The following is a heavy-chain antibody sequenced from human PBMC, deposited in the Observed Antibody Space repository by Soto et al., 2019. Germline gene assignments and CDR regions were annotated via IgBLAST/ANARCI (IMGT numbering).Heavy chain of an antibody. CDR3: ARDSPGVDPY. CDR2: INYRGTT. J-gene: IGHJ4*02. CDR1: GGSIIDGQTY. Sequence: QVQLQESGPGLVKPSQTLSLTCTVSGGSIIDGQTYLNWIRQHPESGLEWMGYINYRGTTNYSPALKSRIILSIDTSKNQFSLRLTSVPAADTAVYYCARDSPGVDPYWGQGTLVTVSS. V-gene: IGHV4-31*03. D-gene: IGHD2-15*01.